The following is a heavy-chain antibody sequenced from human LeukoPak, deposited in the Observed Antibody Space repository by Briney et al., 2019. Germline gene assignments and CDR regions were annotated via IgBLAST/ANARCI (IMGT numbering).Heavy chain of an antibody. CDR2: INPNSGGT. CDR3: ARDRADYYDSSGYCV. Sequence: ASVKVSCKASGYTFTGYYMHWVRQAPGQGLEWMGWINPNSGGTNYAQKFQGRVTMTRDTSISTAYMELSRLRSDDTAVYYCARDRADYYDSSGYCVWGQGTLVIVSS. J-gene: IGHJ4*02. CDR1: GYTFTGYY. D-gene: IGHD3-22*01. V-gene: IGHV1-2*02.